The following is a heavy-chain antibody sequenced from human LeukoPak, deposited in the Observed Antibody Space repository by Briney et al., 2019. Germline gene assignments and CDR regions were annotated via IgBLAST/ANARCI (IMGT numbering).Heavy chain of an antibody. CDR1: GYSFTTYW. CDR3: ARDPGYLQPDY. J-gene: IGHJ4*02. D-gene: IGHD1-1*01. V-gene: IGHV1-2*02. Sequence: ASVTVPCKASGYSFTTYWIHWVRQAPGQGLEWMGCMNPDSGVTGYAQTFQGRVTMTRDTSINTAYMHLSSLRPDDTAVYFCARDPGYLQPDYWGQGTLVTVPS. CDR2: MNPDSGVT.